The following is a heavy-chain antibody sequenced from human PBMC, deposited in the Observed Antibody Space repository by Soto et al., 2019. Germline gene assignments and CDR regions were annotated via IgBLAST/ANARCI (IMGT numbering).Heavy chain of an antibody. CDR3: ARTGVYGNYYGMDV. Sequence: QVQLQQWGAGLLKPSETLSLTCAVYGGSFSGYYWSWIRQPPGKGLEWIGEINHSGSTNYNPSLTSRVTISVDTSKNQFSLKLSSVTAADTAVYYCARTGVYGNYYGMDVWGQGTTVTVSS. D-gene: IGHD2-8*01. CDR2: INHSGST. CDR1: GGSFSGYY. V-gene: IGHV4-34*01. J-gene: IGHJ6*02.